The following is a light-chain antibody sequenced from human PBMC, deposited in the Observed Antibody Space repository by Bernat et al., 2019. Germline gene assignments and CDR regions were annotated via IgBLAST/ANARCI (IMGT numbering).Light chain of an antibody. Sequence: DIQMTQSPSSLSASVGDRVTITCRASQRIITYLNWYQQKPGNAPKVLIYATSTLQSGVPSRFSGSGSGTDFTLTISSLQPEDFATYYCQQSYSNPLTFGPGTKVDI. CDR3: QQSYSNPLT. CDR1: QRIITY. V-gene: IGKV1-39*01. CDR2: ATS. J-gene: IGKJ3*01.